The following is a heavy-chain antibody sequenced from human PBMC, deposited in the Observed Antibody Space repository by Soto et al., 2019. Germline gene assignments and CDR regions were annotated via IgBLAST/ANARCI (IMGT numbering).Heavy chain of an antibody. D-gene: IGHD3-3*01. CDR1: GFTFSSYG. J-gene: IGHJ6*02. Sequence: QVQLVESGGGVVQSGRSLRLSCAASGFTFSSYGMHWVRQAPGKGLEWVAVIWYDGSNKYYADSVKGRFTISRDNSKNTLYLQMNSLRAEDTAVYYCARDLITIFGVVIIRSGGMDVWGQGTTVTVSS. CDR2: IWYDGSNK. CDR3: ARDLITIFGVVIIRSGGMDV. V-gene: IGHV3-33*01.